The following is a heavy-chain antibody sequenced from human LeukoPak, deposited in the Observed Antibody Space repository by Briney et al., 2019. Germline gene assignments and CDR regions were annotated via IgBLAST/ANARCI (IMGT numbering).Heavy chain of an antibody. V-gene: IGHV1-69*13. Sequence: GASVKVSCKASGGTFSSYAISWVRQAPGQGLEWMGGIIPIFGTANYAQKFQGRVTITADESTSTAYMELSSLRSEDTAVYYCARDWSMVRGVIMFDPWGQGTLVTVSS. CDR3: ARDWSMVRGVIMFDP. J-gene: IGHJ5*02. D-gene: IGHD3-10*01. CDR2: IIPIFGTA. CDR1: GGTFSSYA.